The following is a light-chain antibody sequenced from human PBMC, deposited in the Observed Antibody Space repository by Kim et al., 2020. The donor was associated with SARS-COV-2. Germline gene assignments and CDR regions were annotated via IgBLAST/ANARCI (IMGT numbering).Light chain of an antibody. V-gene: IGKV1-16*02. CDR3: QQYKDYPLT. CDR2: SAS. CDR1: HDISQY. J-gene: IGKJ4*01. Sequence: DIQMTQSPSSLSASVGDRVTINCRTSHDISQYPAWFQQTPGKAPKPLIYSASKLHSGVPSNFSGSGSGTDFTLTISGLQPEHYATYYCQQYKDYPLTFGGGTKVYIK.